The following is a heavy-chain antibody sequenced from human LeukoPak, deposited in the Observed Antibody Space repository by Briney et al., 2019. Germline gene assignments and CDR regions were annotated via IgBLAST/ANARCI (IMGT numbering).Heavy chain of an antibody. V-gene: IGHV4-59*01. J-gene: IGHJ4*02. D-gene: IGHD2-15*01. Sequence: PSETLSRTCSGSAVSSSSYYWRWIRQAPGLGLEWIVTNDHRGSTYYNPSLKSRITISVDRSKNLFSLKLSSVTAAVTAVDYCARRFCSGGSCYLAYWVQGTLVTVSS. CDR2: NDHRGST. CDR1: AVSSSSYY. CDR3: ARRFCSGGSCYLAY.